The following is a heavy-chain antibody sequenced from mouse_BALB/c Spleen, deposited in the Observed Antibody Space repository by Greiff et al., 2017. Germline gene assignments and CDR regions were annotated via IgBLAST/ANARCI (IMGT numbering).Heavy chain of an antibody. CDR3: ARATTATFAY. D-gene: IGHD1-2*01. CDR2: ISSGSSTI. V-gene: IGHV5-17*02. Sequence: EVKVVESGGGLVQPGGSRKLSCAASGFTFSSFGMHWVRQAPEKGLEWVAYISSGSSTIYYADTVKGRFTISRDNPKNTLFLQMTSLRSEDTAMYYCARATTATFAYWGQGTLVTVSA. CDR1: GFTFSSFG. J-gene: IGHJ3*01.